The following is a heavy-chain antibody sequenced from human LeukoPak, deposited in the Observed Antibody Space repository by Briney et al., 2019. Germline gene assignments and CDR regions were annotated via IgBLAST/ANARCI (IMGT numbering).Heavy chain of an antibody. CDR2: ISYDGSNK. CDR3: ARSYGSGSLDYFDY. Sequence: GRSLRLSRAASGFTFSSYAMHWVRQAPGKGLEWVAVISYDGSNKYYADSVKGRFTISRDNSKNTLYLQMNSLRAEDTAVYYCARSYGSGSLDYFDYWGQGTLVTVSS. V-gene: IGHV3-30*04. D-gene: IGHD3-10*01. J-gene: IGHJ4*02. CDR1: GFTFSSYA.